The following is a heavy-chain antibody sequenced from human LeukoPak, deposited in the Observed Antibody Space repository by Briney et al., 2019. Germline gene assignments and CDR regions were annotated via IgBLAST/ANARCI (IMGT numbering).Heavy chain of an antibody. Sequence: GGSLRLSCAASGFTFISYAMNWVRQAPGRGLEWVSAISGGGGSTYYADSVKGRFTISRDNSKNTLSLQMNSLRAEDTAVYYCAKGWELPLYYFDYWGQGTLVTVSS. CDR2: ISGGGGST. V-gene: IGHV3-23*01. D-gene: IGHD1-26*01. CDR1: GFTFISYA. J-gene: IGHJ4*02. CDR3: AKGWELPLYYFDY.